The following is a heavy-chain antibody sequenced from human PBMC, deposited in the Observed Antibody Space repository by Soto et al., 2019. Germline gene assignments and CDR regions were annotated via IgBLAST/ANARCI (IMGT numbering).Heavy chain of an antibody. V-gene: IGHV4-34*01. CDR3: ARGTVTKFQYFQH. Sequence: SETLSLTCAVYGGSFSGYYWSWIRQPPGKGLEWIGEINHSGSTNYNPSLKSRVTISVDTSKNQFSLKLSSVTAADTAVYYCARGTVTKFQYFQHWGQGTLVTVSS. CDR1: GGSFSGYY. CDR2: INHSGST. D-gene: IGHD4-17*01. J-gene: IGHJ1*01.